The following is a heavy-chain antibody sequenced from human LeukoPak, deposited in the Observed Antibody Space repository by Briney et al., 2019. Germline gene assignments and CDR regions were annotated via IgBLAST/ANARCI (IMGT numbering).Heavy chain of an antibody. CDR3: ARDGSARYYFDY. Sequence: PSETLSFTCTVSGGSISTYYWNWIRQPPGKGLEWIGYIYYSGSTNYNPSLKSRVTISVDTSKNQFSLKLSSVTAADTAMYYCARDGSARYYFDYWGQGTLVTVSS. V-gene: IGHV4-59*01. CDR1: GGSISTYY. CDR2: IYYSGST. J-gene: IGHJ4*02.